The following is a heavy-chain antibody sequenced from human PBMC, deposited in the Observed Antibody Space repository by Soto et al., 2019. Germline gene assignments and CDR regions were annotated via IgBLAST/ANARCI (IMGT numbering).Heavy chain of an antibody. Sequence: QVRLVESGGGVVQPGRSLRLSCAASGFTFSDYALHWVRQAPGKGLEWVAVISHDGSTEYYADSVKGRFTISRDNSKNTLYLQMTSLRPEDTAVYYCARVDGVRGVITIGYYYYGMDVWGQGTTVTVSS. CDR3: ARVDGVRGVITIGYYYYGMDV. V-gene: IGHV3-30*03. CDR2: ISHDGSTE. CDR1: GFTFSDYA. J-gene: IGHJ6*02. D-gene: IGHD3-10*01.